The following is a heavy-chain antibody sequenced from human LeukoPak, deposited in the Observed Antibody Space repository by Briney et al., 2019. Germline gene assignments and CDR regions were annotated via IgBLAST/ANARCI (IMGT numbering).Heavy chain of an antibody. CDR3: AKNTRRYYYGSRVDYFDY. CDR2: IWYDGSNK. J-gene: IGHJ4*02. CDR1: GFTFSSYG. D-gene: IGHD3-10*01. Sequence: TGGSLRLSCAASGFTFSSYGMHWVRQAPGKGLEWVAVIWYDGSNKYYADSVKGRFTISRDNSKNTLYPQMNSLRAEDTAVYYCAKNTRRYYYGSRVDYFDYWGQGTLVTVSS. V-gene: IGHV3-33*06.